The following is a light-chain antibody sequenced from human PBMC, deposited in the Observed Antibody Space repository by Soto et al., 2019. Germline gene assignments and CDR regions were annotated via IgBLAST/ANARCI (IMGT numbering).Light chain of an antibody. Sequence: QSALTQPASVSGSPGQSITISCTGTSSDVGGYNYVSWYQQHPGKAPKLMIYEVSNRPSGVSNRFSGSNSGNTASLTISGLQAEDEADYYCGSYTSSSTPVFGGGTKVTVL. CDR1: SSDVGGYNY. J-gene: IGLJ3*02. V-gene: IGLV2-14*01. CDR3: GSYTSSSTPV. CDR2: EVS.